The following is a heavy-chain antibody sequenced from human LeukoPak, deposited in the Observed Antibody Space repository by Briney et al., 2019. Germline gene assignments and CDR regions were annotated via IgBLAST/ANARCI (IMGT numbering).Heavy chain of an antibody. J-gene: IGHJ4*02. D-gene: IGHD3-16*01. V-gene: IGHV4-34*01. CDR3: ARHGGFYFDS. CDR2: VYHSGSA. Sequence: NTSETLSLTCGVYDVSFIGDYWSWIRQSPGMGLEWIGQVYHSGSANYNPSLRSQVTISIDTSKKQFSLKLNSVTATDTAVYYCARHGGFYFDSWGQGTLVTVSS. CDR1: DVSFIGDY.